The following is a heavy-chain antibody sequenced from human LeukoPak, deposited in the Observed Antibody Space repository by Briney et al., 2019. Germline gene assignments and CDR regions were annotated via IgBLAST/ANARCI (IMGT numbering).Heavy chain of an antibody. CDR3: ARGYCTNGVCSSDYFDY. CDR2: INHSGST. Sequence: EPSETLSLTCAVYGGSFSGYYWSWIRQPPGKGLEWIGEINHSGSTNYNPSLKSRSTISLDTSKNQISLKLSSVIAADTAVYYCARGYCTNGVCSSDYFDYWGQGTLVTVSS. D-gene: IGHD2-8*01. V-gene: IGHV4-34*09. CDR1: GGSFSGYY. J-gene: IGHJ4*02.